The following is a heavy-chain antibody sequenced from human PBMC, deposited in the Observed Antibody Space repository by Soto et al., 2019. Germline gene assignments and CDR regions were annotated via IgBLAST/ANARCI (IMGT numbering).Heavy chain of an antibody. CDR2: IYYSGST. CDR1: GGSISSGDYY. Sequence: PSETLSLTCTVSGGSISSGDYYWSWIRQPPGKGLEWIGYIYYSGSTYYNPSLKSRVTISVDTSKNHFSLKLSSVTAADTAVYYCARDSYYYGSGSFNWFDPWGQGTLVTVSS. CDR3: ARDSYYYGSGSFNWFDP. V-gene: IGHV4-30-4*01. D-gene: IGHD3-10*01. J-gene: IGHJ5*02.